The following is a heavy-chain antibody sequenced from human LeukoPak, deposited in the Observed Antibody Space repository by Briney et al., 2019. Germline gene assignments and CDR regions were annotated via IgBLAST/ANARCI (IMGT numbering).Heavy chain of an antibody. J-gene: IGHJ6*02. CDR2: NIPNFGTA. Sequence: ATVKVSCEASGDPFSIYAVSWAPEAPGQALECRGGNIPNFGTANYAPKFQGRVTITADESTSTAYMELSSLRSEDTAVYYCAREYCSGGSCYSLNYYYYGMDVWGQGTTVTVSS. D-gene: IGHD2-15*01. CDR1: GDPFSIYA. CDR3: AREYCSGGSCYSLNYYYYGMDV. V-gene: IGHV1-69*13.